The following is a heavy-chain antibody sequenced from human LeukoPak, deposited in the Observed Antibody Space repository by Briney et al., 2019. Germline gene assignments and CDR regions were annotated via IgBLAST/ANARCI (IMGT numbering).Heavy chain of an antibody. CDR3: ARGRGYSYGRSDY. Sequence: GASVKVSCKASGYTFTSYDINWVRQAPGQGLEWMGWMNPNSGNTGYAQKFQGRVTITRNTSISTAYMELSSLRSEDTAVYYCARGRGYSYGRSDYWGQGTLVTVSS. V-gene: IGHV1-8*03. D-gene: IGHD5-18*01. CDR1: GYTFTSYD. CDR2: MNPNSGNT. J-gene: IGHJ4*02.